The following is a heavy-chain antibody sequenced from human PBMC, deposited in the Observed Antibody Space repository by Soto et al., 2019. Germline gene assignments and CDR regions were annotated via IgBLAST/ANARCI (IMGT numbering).Heavy chain of an antibody. D-gene: IGHD4-17*01. J-gene: IGHJ4*02. V-gene: IGHV3-66*01. CDR1: GFTVSSNY. Sequence: EVQLVESGGGLVQPGGSLRLSCAASGFTVSSNYMSWVRQAPGKGLEWVSVIYSGGSTYYADSVKGRFTISRDNSKNKLYLQMNSLRAEDTAVYYCAREVYGDYPFDYWGQGTLVTVSS. CDR3: AREVYGDYPFDY. CDR2: IYSGGST.